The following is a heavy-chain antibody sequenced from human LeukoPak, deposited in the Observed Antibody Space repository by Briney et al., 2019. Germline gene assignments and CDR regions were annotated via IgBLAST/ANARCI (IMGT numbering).Heavy chain of an antibody. Sequence: PGGSLRLSCAASGFTFSSYSMNWVRQAPGKGLEWVSYISSSSSTIYYADSVKGRFTISRDNAKNSLYLQMNSLRAEDTAVYYCAKASVGRGYCSGGSCYSVDYWGQGTLVTVSS. CDR1: GFTFSSYS. CDR3: AKASVGRGYCSGGSCYSVDY. V-gene: IGHV3-48*01. D-gene: IGHD2-15*01. CDR2: ISSSSSTI. J-gene: IGHJ4*02.